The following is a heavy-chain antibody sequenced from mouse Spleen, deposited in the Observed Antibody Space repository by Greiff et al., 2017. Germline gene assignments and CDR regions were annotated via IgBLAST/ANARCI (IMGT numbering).Heavy chain of an antibody. CDR1: GFTFSNYW. J-gene: IGHJ2*01. V-gene: IGHV6-3*01. CDR2: IRLKSDNYAT. D-gene: IGHD2-14*01. CDR3: TENYRYLYFDY. Sequence: EVKLQESGGGLVQPGGSMKLSCVASGFTFSNYWMNWVRQSPEKGLEWVAQIRLKSDNYATHYAESVKGRFTISRDDSKSSVYLQMNNLRAEDTGIYYCTENYRYLYFDYWGQGTTLTVSS.